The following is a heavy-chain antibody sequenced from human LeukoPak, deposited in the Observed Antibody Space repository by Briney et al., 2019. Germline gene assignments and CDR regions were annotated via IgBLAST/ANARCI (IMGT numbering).Heavy chain of an antibody. CDR2: INQDGSAK. Sequence: GGSLRLSCAASGFSCSSYWKTWVRQAPGKGLEWVANINQDGSAKPYVDSVKGRFTISRDNAKNSLYLQMNSLRAEDTAVYYCTRDPTYWIDAIDIWGQGTMVTVSS. V-gene: IGHV3-7*01. J-gene: IGHJ3*02. D-gene: IGHD1-1*01. CDR3: TRDPTYWIDAIDI. CDR1: GFSCSSYW.